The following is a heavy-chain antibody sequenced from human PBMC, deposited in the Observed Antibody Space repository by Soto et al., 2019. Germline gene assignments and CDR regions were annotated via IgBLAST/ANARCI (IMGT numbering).Heavy chain of an antibody. J-gene: IGHJ3*02. CDR3: TRVSNNAPYGACDI. Sequence: GGSLRLSCAASGFSFSGSSMHWVRQASGKGLEWVGRIRSGADNYATAYTASMKGRFIISRDDSKNTAYLQMNSLKTEDTAVYYCTRVSNNAPYGACDIWGQGTMVTVSS. D-gene: IGHD3-10*01. V-gene: IGHV3-73*01. CDR1: GFSFSGSS. CDR2: IRSGADNYAT.